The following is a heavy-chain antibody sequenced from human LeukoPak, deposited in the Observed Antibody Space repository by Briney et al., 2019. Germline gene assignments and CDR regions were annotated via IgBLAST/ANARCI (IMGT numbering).Heavy chain of an antibody. V-gene: IGHV1-69*04. CDR1: GGTFISYA. CDR3: ARASAIVPFYFDY. Sequence: GSSVKVSCKASGGTFISYAISWVRQAPGQGLEWMGRIIPILGIANYAQKFQGRVTITADKSTSTAYMELSSLRSEDTAVYYCARASAIVPFYFDYWGQGTLVTVSS. D-gene: IGHD1-26*01. J-gene: IGHJ4*02. CDR2: IIPILGIA.